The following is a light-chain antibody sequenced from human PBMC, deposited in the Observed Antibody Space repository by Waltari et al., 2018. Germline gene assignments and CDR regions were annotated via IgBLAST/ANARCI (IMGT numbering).Light chain of an antibody. CDR3: MQALQTPRT. J-gene: IGKJ3*01. CDR2: LGS. CDR1: KSLLHSNGYTY. Sequence: IVMTQSPLSLSVTPGEQASISCRSNKSLLHSNGYTYLDGYRQKPGQSPQLLIYLGSNRASGVPDRFSGSGSGTDFTLKISRVEAEDVGVFYCMQALQTPRTFGPGTKVDI. V-gene: IGKV2-28*01.